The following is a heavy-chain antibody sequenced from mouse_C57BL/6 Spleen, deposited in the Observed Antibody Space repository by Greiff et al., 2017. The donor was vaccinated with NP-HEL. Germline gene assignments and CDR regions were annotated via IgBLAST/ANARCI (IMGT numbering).Heavy chain of an antibody. J-gene: IGHJ1*03. CDR3: LITTVVADWYFDV. D-gene: IGHD1-1*01. Sequence: QVQLQQSGAELVKPGASVKISCKASGYAFSSYWMNWVKQRPGKGLEWIGQIYPGDGDTNYNGKFKGKATLTADKSSSTAYMQLSSLTSEDSAVYFCLITTVVADWYFDVWGTGTTVTVSS. CDR2: IYPGDGDT. CDR1: GYAFSSYW. V-gene: IGHV1-80*01.